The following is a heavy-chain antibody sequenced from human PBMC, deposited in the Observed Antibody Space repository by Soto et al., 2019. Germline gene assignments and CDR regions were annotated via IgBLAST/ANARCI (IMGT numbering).Heavy chain of an antibody. D-gene: IGHD6-13*01. V-gene: IGHV1-18*01. CDR2: ISAYNGNT. Sequence: ASVKVSCKASGYTFTSYGVSWVRQAPGQGLEWMGWISAYNGNTNYAQKLQGRVTMTTDTSTSTAYMELRSLRSDDTAVYYCATLYIAAAVFSRTLYPYYYYGMDVGGKGTTVTVPS. J-gene: IGHJ6*04. CDR3: ATLYIAAAVFSRTLYPYYYYGMDV. CDR1: GYTFTSYG.